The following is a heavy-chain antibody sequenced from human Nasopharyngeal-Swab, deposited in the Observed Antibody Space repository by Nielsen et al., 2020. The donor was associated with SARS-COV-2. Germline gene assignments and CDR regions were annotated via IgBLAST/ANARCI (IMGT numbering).Heavy chain of an antibody. D-gene: IGHD3-3*01. CDR3: AKDQDVWSGYFFHGDV. CDR2: ISGSGGST. V-gene: IGHV3-23*01. CDR1: GFTFSSYA. Sequence: GESLKISCAASGFTFSSYAMSWVRQAPGKGLEWVSSISGSGGSTYYADSGKGRFTISRDNSKNTLYLQMNNLRAEDTAVYYCAKDQDVWSGYFFHGDVWGKGTTVTVSS. J-gene: IGHJ6*04.